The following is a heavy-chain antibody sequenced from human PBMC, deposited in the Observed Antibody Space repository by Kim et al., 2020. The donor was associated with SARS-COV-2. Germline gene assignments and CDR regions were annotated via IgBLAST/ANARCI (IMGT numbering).Heavy chain of an antibody. CDR2: IWYDGSNK. D-gene: IGHD5-12*01. CDR3: AREGGYSGYEPWSGENYYGIDV. CDR1: GFTFSSYG. V-gene: IGHV3-33*01. J-gene: IGHJ6*02. Sequence: GGSLRLSCAASGFTFSSYGMHWVRQAPGKGLEWVAVIWYDGSNKYYADSVKGRFTISRDNSKNTLYLQMNSLRAEDTAVYYCAREGGYSGYEPWSGENYYGIDVWGQGTTVTVSS.